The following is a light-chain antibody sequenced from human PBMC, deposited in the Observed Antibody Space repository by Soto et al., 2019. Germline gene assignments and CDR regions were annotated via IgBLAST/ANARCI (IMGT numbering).Light chain of an antibody. Sequence: QSVLTQPPSASGTPGQRVTISCSGNDSKIGRNVVYWYQQLPGTAPKLLVYRSDQRPSGVPDRFSGSKSDTSASLAISGLRPEDEADYYCAAWDDSLSGHYVFGTGTKVTVL. CDR3: AAWDDSLSGHYV. CDR2: RSD. CDR1: DSKIGRNV. V-gene: IGLV1-47*01. J-gene: IGLJ1*01.